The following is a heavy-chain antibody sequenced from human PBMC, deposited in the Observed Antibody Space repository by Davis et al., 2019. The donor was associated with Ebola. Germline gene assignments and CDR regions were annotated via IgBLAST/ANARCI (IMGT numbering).Heavy chain of an antibody. Sequence: KVSCKASEYRFPTYWIAWVRHMPGEGLEWMAIIYPDDSEIRYSPSFQGQVTISVDKSINTAYLQWSSLKASDSATYYCARGGWSSGPFDYWGQGTLVTVSS. V-gene: IGHV5-51*01. CDR1: EYRFPTYW. D-gene: IGHD3-22*01. J-gene: IGHJ4*02. CDR2: IYPDDSEI. CDR3: ARGGWSSGPFDY.